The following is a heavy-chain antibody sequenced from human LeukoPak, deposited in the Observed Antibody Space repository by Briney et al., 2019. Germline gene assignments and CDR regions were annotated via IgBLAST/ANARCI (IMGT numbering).Heavy chain of an antibody. Sequence: PGGSLRLSCAASGFTFSIYWMHWARQAPGKGLVWVSRINSDGSSTSYADSVKGRFTISRDNAKNTLYLQMNSLRAEDTAVYYCARDEDWSGYYGAFDIWGQGTMVTVSS. CDR2: INSDGSST. CDR3: ARDEDWSGYYGAFDI. V-gene: IGHV3-74*01. D-gene: IGHD3-3*01. J-gene: IGHJ3*02. CDR1: GFTFSIYW.